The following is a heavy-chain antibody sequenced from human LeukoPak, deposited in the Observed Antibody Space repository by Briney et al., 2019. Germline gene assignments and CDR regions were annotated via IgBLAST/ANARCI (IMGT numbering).Heavy chain of an antibody. D-gene: IGHD3-9*01. Sequence: SETLSLTCTVSGGSISSYYWSWIRQPPGKGLEWIGYIYYSGSTNYNPSLKSRVTISVDKSTNQFSLKLSSVTAADTAVYYCARSKDILTGYCFDYWGQGTLVTVSS. V-gene: IGHV4-59*01. CDR3: ARSKDILTGYCFDY. CDR1: GGSISSYY. CDR2: IYYSGST. J-gene: IGHJ4*02.